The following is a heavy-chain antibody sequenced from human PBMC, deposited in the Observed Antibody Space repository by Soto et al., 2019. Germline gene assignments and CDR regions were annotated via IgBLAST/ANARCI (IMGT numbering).Heavy chain of an antibody. CDR2: IYSGGST. J-gene: IGHJ6*02. Sequence: GGSLRLSCAASGFTVSSNYMSWVRQAPGKGLEWVSVIYSGGSTYYADSVKGRFTISRHNSKNTLYLQMNSLRAEDTAVYYCASASGDGYNDYYYYGMDVWGQGTTVTVSS. CDR1: GFTVSSNY. V-gene: IGHV3-53*04. D-gene: IGHD5-12*01. CDR3: ASASGDGYNDYYYYGMDV.